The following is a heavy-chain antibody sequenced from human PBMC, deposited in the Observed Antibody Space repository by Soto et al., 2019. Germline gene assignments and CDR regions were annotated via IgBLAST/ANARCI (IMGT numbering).Heavy chain of an antibody. CDR2: ISPDGSNR. CDR3: ASWRHIVPVSPTDFDH. D-gene: IGHD2-21*01. V-gene: IGHV3-74*01. Sequence: PGGSLRLSCAASGFTFSTYWMNWVRQTPGKGLMWVSRISPDGSNRGYADSVEGRFTVSRDNAKNTLYLQMHSLRAEDTAMYYCASWRHIVPVSPTDFDHWGEGTLVTVSS. CDR1: GFTFSTYW. J-gene: IGHJ4*02.